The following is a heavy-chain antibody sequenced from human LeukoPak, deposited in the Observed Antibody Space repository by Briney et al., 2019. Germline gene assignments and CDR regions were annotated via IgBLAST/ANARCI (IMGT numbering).Heavy chain of an antibody. J-gene: IGHJ4*02. CDR2: IYTNGST. Sequence: SETLSLTCTVSGGSISSYYWSWIRQPAGKGLEWIGRIYTNGSTNYNPSLKSRVTMSVDTSKNQFSLKLSSVTAADTAVYYCARDSFDYGGAHFDYWGQGTLVTVSS. D-gene: IGHD4-23*01. CDR1: GGSISSYY. V-gene: IGHV4-4*07. CDR3: ARDSFDYGGAHFDY.